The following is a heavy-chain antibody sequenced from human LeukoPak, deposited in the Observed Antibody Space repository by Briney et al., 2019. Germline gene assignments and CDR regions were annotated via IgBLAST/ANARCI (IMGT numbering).Heavy chain of an antibody. J-gene: IGHJ4*01. CDR2: IWYDGSNE. V-gene: IGHV3-33*01. D-gene: IGHD3-22*01. CDR3: ARARNNYDSSAYPALDY. Sequence: GRSQILCCAASSGLMFSSHGMHLVRQAPGKGLEWVAVIWYDGSNEYYADSVKGRFTISRDNSKNTLYLQMNSLRAEDTAVYYCARARNNYDSSAYPALDYWDQGWLLTVSS. CDR1: GLMFSSHG.